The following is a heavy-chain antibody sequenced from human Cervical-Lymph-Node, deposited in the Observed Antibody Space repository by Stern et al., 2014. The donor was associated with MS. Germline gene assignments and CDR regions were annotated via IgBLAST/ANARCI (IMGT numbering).Heavy chain of an antibody. D-gene: IGHD6-19*01. CDR2: ISAYNGNT. CDR1: GYTFTSYG. Sequence: VQLVQSGAEVKKPGASVKVSCKASGYTFTSYGISWVRQAPGQGLEWMGWISAYNGNTNYAQKLQGRVTMTTDTSTSPAYMELRSLRSDDTAVYYCARASVPYSSGWYGGPPWGQGTLVTVSS. J-gene: IGHJ5*02. CDR3: ARASVPYSSGWYGGPP. V-gene: IGHV1-18*01.